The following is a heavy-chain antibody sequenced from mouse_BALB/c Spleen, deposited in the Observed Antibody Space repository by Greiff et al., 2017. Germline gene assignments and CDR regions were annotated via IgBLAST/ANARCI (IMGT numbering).Heavy chain of an antibody. D-gene: IGHD4-1*01. J-gene: IGHJ2*01. CDR3: ATGTGY. CDR2: ISSGSSTI. V-gene: IGHV5-17*02. Sequence: EVKLMESGGGLVQPGGSRKLSCAASGFTFSSFGMHWVRQSPEKGLEWVAYISSGSSTIYYADTVTGRFTISRDNPKNTLFLQMTSLRSEDTAMFYCATGTGYWGQGTTLTVSS. CDR1: GFTFSSFG.